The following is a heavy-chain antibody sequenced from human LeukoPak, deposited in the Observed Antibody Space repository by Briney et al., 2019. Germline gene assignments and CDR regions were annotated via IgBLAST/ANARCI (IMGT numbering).Heavy chain of an antibody. CDR3: ARAPVKWELLVSYFDY. D-gene: IGHD1-26*01. J-gene: IGHJ4*02. V-gene: IGHV3-64*01. CDR2: ISSNGGST. Sequence: GGSPRLSCAASGFTFSSYAMHWVRQAPGKGLEYVSAISSNGGSTYYANSVKGRFTISRDNSKNTLYLQMGSLRAEDMAVYYCARAPVKWELLVSYFDYWGQGTLVTVSS. CDR1: GFTFSSYA.